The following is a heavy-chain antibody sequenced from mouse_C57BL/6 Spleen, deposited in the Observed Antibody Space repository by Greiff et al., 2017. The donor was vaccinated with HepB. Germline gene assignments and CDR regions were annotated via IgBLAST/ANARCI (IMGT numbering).Heavy chain of an antibody. CDR3: ARSRDGYSFDY. V-gene: IGHV1-59*01. J-gene: IGHJ2*01. CDR2: IDPSDSYT. Sequence: QVQLQQPGAELVRPGTSVKLSCKASGYTFTSYWMHWVKQRPGQGLEWIGVIDPSDSYTNYNQKFKGKATLTVDTSSSTAYMQLSSLTSEDSAVYYCARSRDGYSFDYWGQGTTLTVSS. CDR1: GYTFTSYW. D-gene: IGHD2-3*01.